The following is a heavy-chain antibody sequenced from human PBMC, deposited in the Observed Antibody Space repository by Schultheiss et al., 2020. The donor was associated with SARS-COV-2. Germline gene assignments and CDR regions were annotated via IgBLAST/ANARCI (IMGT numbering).Heavy chain of an antibody. V-gene: IGHV4-31*03. CDR1: GGSITVGGYY. D-gene: IGHD2-15*01. CDR3: ARDYDPEYCSGGSCYIGFDY. CDR2: IYHSGSGNH. J-gene: IGHJ4*02. Sequence: SETLSLTCSVSGGSITVGGYYWTWVRQFPGKGLEWIGYIYHSGSGNHYYNPSLESRVSMSVDTSKNQFSLRLTSVTGADTAVYYCARDYDPEYCSGGSCYIGFDYWGQGTLVTVSS.